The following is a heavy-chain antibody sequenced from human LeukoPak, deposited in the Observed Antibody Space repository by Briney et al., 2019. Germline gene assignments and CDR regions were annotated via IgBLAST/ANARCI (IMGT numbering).Heavy chain of an antibody. CDR3: AKDGAWLRFDD. CDR1: GFTFSRYT. CDR2: ISSSSSYI. Sequence: PGGSLRLSCAASGFTFSRYTMIWVRQAPGKGLEWVSSISSSSSYIYYADSVKGRFTISRDDSKNTLYLQMNNLRAEDTAVYYCAKDGAWLRFDDWGQGILVTVSS. V-gene: IGHV3-21*04. D-gene: IGHD5-12*01. J-gene: IGHJ4*02.